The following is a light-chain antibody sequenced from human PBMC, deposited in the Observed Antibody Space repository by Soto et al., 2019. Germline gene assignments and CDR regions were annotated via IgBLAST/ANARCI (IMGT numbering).Light chain of an antibody. CDR2: GVS. Sequence: SALTDPASVSGSPGHSISIACTGTSSDVGGYNYVSWYQQHPDKAPKLIIFGVSNRPSGISNRFSASKSGNTAPLTISGLQAEDEADYYCGSYTSSTLVLFGGGTKVTVL. CDR1: SSDVGGYNY. V-gene: IGLV2-14*01. CDR3: GSYTSSTLVL. J-gene: IGLJ2*01.